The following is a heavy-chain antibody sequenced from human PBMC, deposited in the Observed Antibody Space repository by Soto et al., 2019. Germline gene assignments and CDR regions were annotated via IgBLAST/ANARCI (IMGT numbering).Heavy chain of an antibody. CDR1: GFSLSNYN. Sequence: HPGGSLGLSCAASGFSLSNYNINWVRQAPGKGLEWVSYISSSSSTIYYADSVKGRFTISRDNAKNSLYLQMNSLRAEDTAVYYRARGLLGYCSSTTCYFAFDIWGQGTMVTVSS. V-gene: IGHV3-48*01. D-gene: IGHD2-2*01. J-gene: IGHJ3*02. CDR2: ISSSSSTI. CDR3: ARGLLGYCSSTTCYFAFDI.